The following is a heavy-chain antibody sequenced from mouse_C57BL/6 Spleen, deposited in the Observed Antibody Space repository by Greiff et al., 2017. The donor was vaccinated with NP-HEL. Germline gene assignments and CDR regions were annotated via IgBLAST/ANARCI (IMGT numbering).Heavy chain of an antibody. Sequence: QVQLQQPGAELVKPGASVKLSCKASGYTFTSYWMQWVKQRPGQGLEWIGEIDPSDSYTNYNQKFKGKATLTVDTSSSTAYMQLSSLKSEDSAVYYWARSGSNYVGAMDYWGQGTSVTVAS. V-gene: IGHV1-50*01. CDR1: GYTFTSYW. CDR3: ARSGSNYVGAMDY. CDR2: IDPSDSYT. D-gene: IGHD2-5*01. J-gene: IGHJ4*01.